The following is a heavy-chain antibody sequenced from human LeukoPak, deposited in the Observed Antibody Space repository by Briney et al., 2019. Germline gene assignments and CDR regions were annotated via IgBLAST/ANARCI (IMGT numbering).Heavy chain of an antibody. D-gene: IGHD2-15*01. CDR1: GYTFTGYY. Sequence: ASVKVSCKASGYTFTGYYMHWVRQAPGQGLEWMGWINPNSGGTNFAQKFQGRVTMTRDTSISTAYMELSRLRSDDTAVYYCARDLAYGSGPFDYCGQGTLVTVSS. J-gene: IGHJ4*02. V-gene: IGHV1-2*02. CDR3: ARDLAYGSGPFDY. CDR2: INPNSGGT.